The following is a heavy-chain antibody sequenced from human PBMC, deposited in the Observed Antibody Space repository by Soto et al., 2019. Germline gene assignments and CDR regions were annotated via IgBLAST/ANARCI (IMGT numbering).Heavy chain of an antibody. Sequence: EVQLVESGGDLVQPGGSLRLSCAASGFTFSTYWMSWVRQAPGKGLEWVANIKQDGNEKYYVDSVKDRFTISRDNAKNSLYLQMNSLRAEDTAVYYCANVNSLSFVYWGQGTLVTVSS. CDR3: ANVNSLSFVY. D-gene: IGHD1-1*01. V-gene: IGHV3-7*05. CDR2: IKQDGNEK. J-gene: IGHJ4*02. CDR1: GFTFSTYW.